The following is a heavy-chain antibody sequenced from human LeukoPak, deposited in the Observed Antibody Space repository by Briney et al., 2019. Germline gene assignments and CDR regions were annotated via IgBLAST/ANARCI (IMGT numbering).Heavy chain of an antibody. D-gene: IGHD4-11*01. CDR2: ICSGGNI. V-gene: IGHV3-53*05. CDR1: GFTVSNNY. J-gene: IGHJ4*02. CDR3: VRWGYYSNYDY. Sequence: GGSLRLSCAASGFTVSNNYMSWVRQAPGKGLEWVSVICSGGNIYYVDSVKGRFAISRDYSRNTLYLQMGSLRPEDMAVYYCVRWGYYSNYDYWGQGTLVTVSS.